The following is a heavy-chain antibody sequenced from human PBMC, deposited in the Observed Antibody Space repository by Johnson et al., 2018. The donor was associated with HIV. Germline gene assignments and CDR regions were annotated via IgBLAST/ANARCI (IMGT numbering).Heavy chain of an antibody. J-gene: IGHJ3*02. CDR2: INWNGATP. CDR1: GFSFDEYD. Sequence: VQLVESGGGVARPGGSLRLSCEASGFSFDEYDMSWVRQAPGKGLEWVSGINWNGATPGSADSVKGRFTISRDNAKNLLYLQMNSLRVEDTAVYYCASLTWVARSSRFYAFDIWGQGTMVTVSS. CDR3: ASLTWVARSSRFYAFDI. D-gene: IGHD6-13*01. V-gene: IGHV3-20*04.